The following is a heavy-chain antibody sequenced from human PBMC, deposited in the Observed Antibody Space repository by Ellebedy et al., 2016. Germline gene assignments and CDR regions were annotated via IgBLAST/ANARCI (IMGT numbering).Heavy chain of an antibody. V-gene: IGHV3-15*01. Sequence: GGSLRLSCAASGFTFSSYWMSWVRQAPGKGLEWVGRIKSKTDGGTTDYAAPVKGRFTISRDESKNTLYLQMNSLKTEDTAVYYCTTDGRMGRYGMDVWGQGTTVTVSS. CDR1: GFTFSSYW. CDR3: TTDGRMGRYGMDV. J-gene: IGHJ6*02. D-gene: IGHD3-16*01. CDR2: IKSKTDGGTT.